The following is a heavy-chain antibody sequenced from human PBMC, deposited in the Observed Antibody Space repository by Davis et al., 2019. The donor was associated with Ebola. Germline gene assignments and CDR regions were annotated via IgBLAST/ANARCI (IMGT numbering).Heavy chain of an antibody. CDR2: IRSKANSYAT. Sequence: GGSLRLSCAASGFTFSGSAMHWVRQASGKGLEWVGRIRSKANSYATAYAASVKGRFTISRDDSKNTAYLQMNSLKTEDTAVHYCTSTPPTLWDYWGQGTLVTVSS. CDR1: GFTFSGSA. CDR3: TSTPPTLWDY. V-gene: IGHV3-73*01. J-gene: IGHJ4*02. D-gene: IGHD3-16*01.